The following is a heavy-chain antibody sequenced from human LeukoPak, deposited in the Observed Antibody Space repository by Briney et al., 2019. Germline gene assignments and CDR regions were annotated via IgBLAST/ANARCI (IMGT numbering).Heavy chain of an antibody. CDR3: ARQKCRSAACYRVYGIDV. D-gene: IGHD2-2*01. J-gene: IGHJ6*02. CDR2: ISSRGDNA. Sequence: GSLRLSCAASGFTFSDYYMSWVRQAPGKGLEWLSSISSRGDNANYADSVKGRFTISRDNAKNTVYLQMVTMRPDDTAVYYCARQKCRSAACYRVYGIDVWGPGTTVTVSS. CDR1: GFTFSDYY. V-gene: IGHV3-11*01.